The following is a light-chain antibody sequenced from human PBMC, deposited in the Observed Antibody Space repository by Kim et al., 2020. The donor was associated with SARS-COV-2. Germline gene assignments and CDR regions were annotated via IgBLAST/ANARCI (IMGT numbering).Light chain of an antibody. J-gene: IGKJ5*01. Sequence: LSPGERATRSCRASQSVSSYLAWYQQKPGQAPRLLIYDASNRATGIPARFNGSGSGTDFTLTISSLEPEDFAVYYCQQRYNWPITFGQGTRLEIK. CDR1: QSVSSY. CDR3: QQRYNWPIT. V-gene: IGKV3-11*01. CDR2: DAS.